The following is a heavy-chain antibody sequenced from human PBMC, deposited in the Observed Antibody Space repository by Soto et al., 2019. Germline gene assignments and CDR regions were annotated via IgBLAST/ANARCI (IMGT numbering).Heavy chain of an antibody. Sequence: EVQLVESGGGLVQPGGSLRLSCAASGFIFSSTWMGWVRQAPGKGLEWVANIKKDGSTKYYVDSVMVRFTISRDNDRNTVSLQMNGLTAEDTAVYYCARHGDYVFDYWGQGSLVTVSS. CDR3: ARHGDYVFDY. CDR2: IKKDGSTK. V-gene: IGHV3-7*02. CDR1: GFIFSSTW. J-gene: IGHJ4*02. D-gene: IGHD4-17*01.